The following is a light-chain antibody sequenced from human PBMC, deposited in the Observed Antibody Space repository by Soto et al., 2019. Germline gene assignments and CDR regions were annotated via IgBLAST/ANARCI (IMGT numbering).Light chain of an antibody. J-gene: IGKJ4*01. Sequence: DIQMTQSPSTLSASVGDRVTITCRASQSITSWLAWYQQKPGKAPNLLIYKASSLESGVPSRFSGSGSGTEFTLTISSLQPDDFATYHCQQYNSYSLTFGGGTKVEIK. CDR3: QQYNSYSLT. CDR1: QSITSW. CDR2: KAS. V-gene: IGKV1-5*03.